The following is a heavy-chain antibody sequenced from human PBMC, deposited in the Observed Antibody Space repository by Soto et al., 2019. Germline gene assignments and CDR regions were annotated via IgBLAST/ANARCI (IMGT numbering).Heavy chain of an antibody. CDR3: TRKVVVAATRSYWFDP. CDR1: GFTFGDYA. V-gene: IGHV3-49*03. J-gene: IGHJ5*02. Sequence: GGSLRLSCTASGFTFGDYAMSWFRQAPGKGLEWVGFIRSKAYGGTTEYAASVKGRFTISRDDSKSIAYLQMNSLKTEDTAVYYCTRKVVVAATRSYWFDPWGQGTLVTVSS. CDR2: IRSKAYGGTT. D-gene: IGHD2-15*01.